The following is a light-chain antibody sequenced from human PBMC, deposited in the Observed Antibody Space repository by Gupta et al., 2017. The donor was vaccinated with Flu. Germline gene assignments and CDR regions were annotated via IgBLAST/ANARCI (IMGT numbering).Light chain of an antibody. CDR2: QDS. J-gene: IGLJ1*01. Sequence: SGDKLGDKYACWYQQKPGQSPVLVIYQDSKRPSGIPERFSGSNSGNTATLTISGTQAMDEADYYCQAWDSSTAGVFGTGTKVTVL. CDR1: KLGDKY. CDR3: QAWDSSTAGV. V-gene: IGLV3-1*01.